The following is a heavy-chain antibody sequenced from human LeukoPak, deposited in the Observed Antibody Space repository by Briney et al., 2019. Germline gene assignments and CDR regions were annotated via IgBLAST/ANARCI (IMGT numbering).Heavy chain of an antibody. Sequence: GASVKVSCKASGYTFSSYGIGWVRQAPGQRPEWPGWISAFNGNSNYAPKFQGRVTVTTDTSTNTAYMELRSLRSDDTAVYYCARSFIAVAATAYDYWGQGTLVTVSS. CDR2: ISAFNGNS. V-gene: IGHV1-18*04. CDR1: GYTFSSYG. CDR3: ARSFIAVAATAYDY. J-gene: IGHJ4*02. D-gene: IGHD6-19*01.